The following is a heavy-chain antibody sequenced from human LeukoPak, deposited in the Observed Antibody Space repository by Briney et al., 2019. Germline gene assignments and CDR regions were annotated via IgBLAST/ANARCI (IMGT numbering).Heavy chain of an antibody. CDR1: GFTFSTYE. J-gene: IGHJ4*02. CDR3: AKAPPIIVSTFEF. Sequence: SGGSLRLSCAASGFTFSTYEMNWVRQAPGKGLEWVSYISSSGSTIYYADSVKGRFTISRDNSKNTLYLQMNSLRAEDTAVYYCAKAPPIIVSTFEFWGRGTLVTVSS. D-gene: IGHD2/OR15-2a*01. CDR2: ISSSGSTI. V-gene: IGHV3-48*03.